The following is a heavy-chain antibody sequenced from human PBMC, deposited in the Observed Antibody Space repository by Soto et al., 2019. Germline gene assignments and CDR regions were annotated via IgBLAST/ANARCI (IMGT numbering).Heavy chain of an antibody. CDR2: INAGDGNT. D-gene: IGHD2-21*02. J-gene: IGHJ4*02. Sequence: ASLKVSCKASGYTFTSYAMHWVRHAPGQRLEWMGWINAGDGNTKYSQKFQGRVTITRDTSASTAYMELSSLRSEDTAVYYCARSIVVVTALDYWGQGTLVIVSS. CDR3: ARSIVVVTALDY. V-gene: IGHV1-3*01. CDR1: GYTFTSYA.